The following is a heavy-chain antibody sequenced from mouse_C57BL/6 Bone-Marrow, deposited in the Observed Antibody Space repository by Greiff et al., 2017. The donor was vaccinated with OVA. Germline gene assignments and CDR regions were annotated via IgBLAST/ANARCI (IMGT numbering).Heavy chain of an antibody. CDR1: GYSFTDYN. J-gene: IGHJ4*01. Sequence: VQLKESGPELVKPGASVKISCKASGYSFTDYNMNWVKQSNGKSLEWIGVINPNYGTTSYNQKFKGKATLTVDQSSSTAYMQLNSPTSEDSAVYYCARKNSRYGYDEDYYAMDYWGQGTSVTVSS. V-gene: IGHV1-39*01. D-gene: IGHD2-2*01. CDR3: ARKNSRYGYDEDYYAMDY. CDR2: INPNYGTT.